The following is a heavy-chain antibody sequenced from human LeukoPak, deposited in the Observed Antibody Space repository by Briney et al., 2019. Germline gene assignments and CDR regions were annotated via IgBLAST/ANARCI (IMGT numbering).Heavy chain of an antibody. CDR1: GFSVSRNY. J-gene: IGHJ3*02. CDR3: ARWTSFHSFDI. D-gene: IGHD1-1*01. V-gene: IGHV3-66*01. Sequence: GGSLRLSCAASGFSVSRNYMSWVRQAPWKGLEWVSIIYSGGSTYYADSVKGRFTIPRDNSKNTLYLQMNSLRAEDTAVYYCARWTSFHSFDIWGQGTMVTVSS. CDR2: IYSGGST.